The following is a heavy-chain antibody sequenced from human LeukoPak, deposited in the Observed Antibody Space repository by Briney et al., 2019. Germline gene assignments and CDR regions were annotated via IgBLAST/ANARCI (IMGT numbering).Heavy chain of an antibody. Sequence: SETLSLTCTVSGGSISNYYWSWIRQPPGKGLEWIGYIYYSGGTNYNSSLKSRITISVDTSKNQFSLKLSSVTAADTAVYYCARRPAYCGGDCYFFDFWGQGTLVTVSS. CDR2: IYYSGGT. V-gene: IGHV4-59*01. J-gene: IGHJ4*02. CDR1: GGSISNYY. CDR3: ARRPAYCGGDCYFFDF. D-gene: IGHD2-21*02.